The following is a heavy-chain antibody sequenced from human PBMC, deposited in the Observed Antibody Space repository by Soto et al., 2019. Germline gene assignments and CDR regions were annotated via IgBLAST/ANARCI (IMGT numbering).Heavy chain of an antibody. CDR3: ARGDEFGVNRIDY. V-gene: IGHV3-21*02. Sequence: EVQLVESGGGLVKPGGSLRLSCAASGFTFKTFSMNWVRQAPGKGLEWVSSITGSSDYIFYADSLKGRFTISRDNAKDSLYLQMNSLRAEDTAVYYWARGDEFGVNRIDYWGQGTLVTVSS. CDR2: ITGSSDYI. J-gene: IGHJ4*02. D-gene: IGHD3-10*01. CDR1: GFTFKTFS.